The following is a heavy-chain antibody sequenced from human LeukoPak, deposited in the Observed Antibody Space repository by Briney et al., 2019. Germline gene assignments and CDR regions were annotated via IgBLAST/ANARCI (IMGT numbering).Heavy chain of an antibody. V-gene: IGHV3-23*01. CDR2: ISDSGGST. Sequence: PGGSLRLSCAASGFTFSIYAMSRVRQAPGKGLEWVSAISDSGGSTYYADSVTGRFTISRDNSKNTMYLQMNSLRAEDTAVYYCAKGRSAVAGSLDYWGQGTLVTVSS. CDR1: GFTFSIYA. CDR3: AKGRSAVAGSLDY. J-gene: IGHJ4*02. D-gene: IGHD6-19*01.